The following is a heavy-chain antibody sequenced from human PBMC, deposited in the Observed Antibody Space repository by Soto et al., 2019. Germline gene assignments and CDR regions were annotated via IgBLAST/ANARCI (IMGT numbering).Heavy chain of an antibody. Sequence: VGSLRLSCAASGFTFSSYAMSWVRQAPGKGLEWVSAISGSGGSTYYADSVKGRFTISRDNSKNTLYLQMNSLRAEDTAVYYCAKDLEASVAGMCGYWGQGTLVTVSS. CDR2: ISGSGGST. CDR3: AKDLEASVAGMCGY. J-gene: IGHJ4*02. D-gene: IGHD6-19*01. V-gene: IGHV3-23*01. CDR1: GFTFSSYA.